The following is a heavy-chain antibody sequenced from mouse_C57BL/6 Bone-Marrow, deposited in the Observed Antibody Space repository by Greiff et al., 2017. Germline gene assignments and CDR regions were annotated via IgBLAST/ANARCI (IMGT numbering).Heavy chain of an antibody. CDR3: TGTPVVATDFDV. CDR2: ISLNSDNYAT. V-gene: IGHV6-3*01. CDR1: GFTFSNYW. Sequence: DVKLVESGGGLVQPGGSMKLSCVASGFTFSNYWMNWVRQSPETGLEWVAQISLNSDNYATHYAESGKGRFTISSDDSNSSVYLQMNNIMAADTRIYYCTGTPVVATDFDVWGTGTTVTVSS. J-gene: IGHJ1*03. D-gene: IGHD1-1*01.